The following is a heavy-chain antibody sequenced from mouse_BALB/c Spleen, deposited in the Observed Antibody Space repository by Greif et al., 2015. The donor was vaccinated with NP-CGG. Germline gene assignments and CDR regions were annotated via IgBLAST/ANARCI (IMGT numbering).Heavy chain of an antibody. CDR3: ARYYRYLYAMDY. Sequence: VQLQQSGAELVRPGVSVKISCKGSGYTFTDYAMHWVKQSHAKSLEWIGVISTYYGDASYNQKFKGKATMTVDKSSSTAYMELARLTSEDSAIYYCARYYRYLYAMDYWGQGTSVTVSS. V-gene: IGHV1S137*01. D-gene: IGHD2-14*01. J-gene: IGHJ4*01. CDR1: GYTFTDYA. CDR2: ISTYYGDA.